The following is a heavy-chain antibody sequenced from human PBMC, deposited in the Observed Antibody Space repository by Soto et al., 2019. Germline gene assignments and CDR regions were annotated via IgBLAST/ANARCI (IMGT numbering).Heavy chain of an antibody. D-gene: IGHD3-3*01. Sequence: GGSLRLSCAASGFTFSSYAMHWVRQAPGKGLEWVAVISYDGSNKYYADSVKGRFTISRDNSKNTLYLQMNSLRAEDTAVYYCARRGTYYDFWSGYSLDYWGQGTLVTVSS. CDR3: ARRGTYYDFWSGYSLDY. J-gene: IGHJ4*02. V-gene: IGHV3-30-3*01. CDR2: ISYDGSNK. CDR1: GFTFSSYA.